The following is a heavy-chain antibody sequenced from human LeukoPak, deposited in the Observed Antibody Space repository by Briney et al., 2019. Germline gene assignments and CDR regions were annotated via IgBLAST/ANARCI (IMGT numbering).Heavy chain of an antibody. CDR3: ARDAHCTGVSCYSPYNWFDP. J-gene: IGHJ5*02. V-gene: IGHV4-4*07. CDR2: IYTSGST. D-gene: IGHD2-15*01. Sequence: SETLSLTCTVSGGSISSYYWSWIRQPAGKGLEWIGRIYTSGSTNYNPSLKSRVTISVDTAKNQFSLKVTSVTAADTAAYYCARDAHCTGVSCYSPYNWFDPWGQGTLVTVSS. CDR1: GGSISSYY.